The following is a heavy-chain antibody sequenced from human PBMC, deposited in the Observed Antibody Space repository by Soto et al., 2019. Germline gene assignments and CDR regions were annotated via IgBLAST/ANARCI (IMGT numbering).Heavy chain of an antibody. CDR3: ASALPGDYVGFDY. CDR1: GASISRDDYY. J-gene: IGHJ4*02. D-gene: IGHD3-9*01. Sequence: QVQLQESGPGLVKPSQTLSLTCSVSGASISRDDYYCSWIRQHPGKGLEWIAYIYSSWNSYYTPSLSSRVAISLDTSKNQFSLRLSSVTAADTGVYSCASALPGDYVGFDYWGQGTPATVSS. V-gene: IGHV4-31*03. CDR2: IYSSWNS.